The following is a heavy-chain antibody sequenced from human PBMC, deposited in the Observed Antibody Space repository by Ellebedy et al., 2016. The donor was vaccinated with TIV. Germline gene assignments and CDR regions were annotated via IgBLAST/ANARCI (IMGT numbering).Heavy chain of an antibody. J-gene: IGHJ4*02. CDR1: GFTFSSYG. CDR3: ERDRYGSVSSYNVFDY. V-gene: IGHV3-30*06. CDR2: ISYDGANK. Sequence: GESLKISCAASGFTFSSYGMHWVRQAPGKGLEWVALISYDGANKYYPDSVKGRFTISRDNSRNTLYLQINSLKPEDTAGYYCERDRYGSVSSYNVFDYWGLGSLVTVSS. D-gene: IGHD3-10*01.